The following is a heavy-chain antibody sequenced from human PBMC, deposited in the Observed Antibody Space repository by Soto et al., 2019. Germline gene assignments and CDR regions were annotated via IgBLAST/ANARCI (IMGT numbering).Heavy chain of an antibody. D-gene: IGHD3-10*01. CDR1: GGFLSCCY. V-gene: IGHV4-59*08. CDR3: ARHNYGSGSTYFDY. J-gene: IGHJ4*02. CDR2: IYYSGST. Sequence: SETRSLPWTVSGGFLSCCYWSWVRQPPGKGLEWIGYIYYSGSTNYNPSLKSRVTISVDTSKNQFSLKLNSMTAADTAVYYCARHNYGSGSTYFDYWGQGTLVTVSS.